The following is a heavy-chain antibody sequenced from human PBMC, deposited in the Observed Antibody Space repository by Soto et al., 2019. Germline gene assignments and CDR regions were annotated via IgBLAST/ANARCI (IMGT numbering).Heavy chain of an antibody. CDR3: ARTGRTGTWSMDV. J-gene: IGHJ6*02. CDR1: GFTISPHW. D-gene: IGHD6-13*01. V-gene: IGHV3-7*01. Sequence: EVQLVESGGGLVQPGGSLRLSCAASGFTISPHWMSWVRQVPGKGLEWVANIRQDGNEKYYVDSVKGRYTISGDNAKNSLYLQMNRLRAEYTAGYYGARTGRTGTWSMDVWGQGTTVTVSS. CDR2: IRQDGNEK.